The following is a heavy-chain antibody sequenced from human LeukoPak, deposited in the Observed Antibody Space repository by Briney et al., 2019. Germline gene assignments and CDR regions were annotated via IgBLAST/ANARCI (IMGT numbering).Heavy chain of an antibody. D-gene: IGHD2-8*01. CDR2: IWSDGSKT. V-gene: IGHV3-33*01. J-gene: IGHJ4*02. CDR3: ARAGASNEFDY. CDR1: GFTSTSYS. Sequence: PGGSLRLSCAASGFTSTSYSMHWVRQAPGKGLEWVAVIWSDGSKTYYVDSVKGRFTISRDYSKNTLYLQMSSLRVEDTAVYYCARAGASNEFDYWGQGTLVTVSS.